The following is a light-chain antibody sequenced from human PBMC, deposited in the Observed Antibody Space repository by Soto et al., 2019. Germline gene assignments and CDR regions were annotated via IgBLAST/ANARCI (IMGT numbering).Light chain of an antibody. CDR2: GAS. CDR1: QSVSSN. CDR3: QHYNEWPPWT. V-gene: IGKV3-15*01. Sequence: EIVMTQSPATLSVSPGERATLSCRASQSVSSNLAWYQQKPGQAPRLLICGASTRSTAIPARFSGSGSGTEFTLTISSLQSEDFAVYYCQHYNEWPPWTFGQGTKVEIK. J-gene: IGKJ1*01.